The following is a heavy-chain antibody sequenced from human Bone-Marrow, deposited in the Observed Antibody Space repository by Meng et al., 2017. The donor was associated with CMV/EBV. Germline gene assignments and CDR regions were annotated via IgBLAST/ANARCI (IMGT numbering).Heavy chain of an antibody. V-gene: IGHV4-59*01. CDR2: VYSTGST. Sequence: SETLSLTCSISGDISEYYWTWIRQPPGKGLEWIGYVYSTGSTRYNPSLKNRVTISLDTSENQFSLKLSSVTAADTALYFCARGDPDCDGDSCFPTGAFQIWGQGRMVTVSS. CDR1: GDISEYY. J-gene: IGHJ3*02. D-gene: IGHD2-21*02. CDR3: ARGDPDCDGDSCFPTGAFQI.